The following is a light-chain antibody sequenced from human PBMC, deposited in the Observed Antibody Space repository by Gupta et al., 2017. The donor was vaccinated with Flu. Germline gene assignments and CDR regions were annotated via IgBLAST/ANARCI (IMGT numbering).Light chain of an antibody. CDR3: QQYI. CDR2: GAS. V-gene: IGKV3-15*01. J-gene: IGKJ4*01. CDR1: QSVSSN. Sequence: EIVMTQSPATLSVSPGERATLSCRASQSVSSNLAWYQQKPGQAPRLLIYGASTRATGIPARFSGSGSGTEFTLTISSLQSEDFAVYYCQQYIFGWGTKVEIK.